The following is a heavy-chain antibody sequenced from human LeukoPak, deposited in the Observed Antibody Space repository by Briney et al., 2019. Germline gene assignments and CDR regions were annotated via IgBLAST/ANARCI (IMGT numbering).Heavy chain of an antibody. Sequence: ESGPTLVKPTETLTLGCSFSGFSLITTGVGVGWIRQPPGKALEWLALIYWDDNKIYSPSLKSRLTITKDTSKNQVVLTMTNMDPVDTATYYCAHYGDYRFMYYFDHWGQGTLVTVSS. V-gene: IGHV2-5*02. CDR3: AHYGDYRFMYYFDH. D-gene: IGHD2-21*02. CDR1: GFSLITTGVG. J-gene: IGHJ4*02. CDR2: IYWDDNK.